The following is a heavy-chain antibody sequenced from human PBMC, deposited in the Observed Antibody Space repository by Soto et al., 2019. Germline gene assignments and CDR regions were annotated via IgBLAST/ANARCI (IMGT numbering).Heavy chain of an antibody. Sequence: PSETLSLTCTASGVSISSLYWSWIRQPPGKGLEWIGYIYYSGSTNYNPSLKSRVTISVDTSKNQFSLKLSSVTAADTAVYYCARQYSGYEVDYWGQGTLVTVSS. V-gene: IGHV4-59*08. D-gene: IGHD5-12*01. CDR3: ARQYSGYEVDY. J-gene: IGHJ4*02. CDR2: IYYSGST. CDR1: GVSISSLY.